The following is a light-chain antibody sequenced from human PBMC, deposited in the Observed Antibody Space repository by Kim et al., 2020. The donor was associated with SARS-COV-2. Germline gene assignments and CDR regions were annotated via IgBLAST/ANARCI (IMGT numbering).Light chain of an antibody. Sequence: ASIGDGVTITCQASQDINDYLDWYQQKPGKVPKLLIYDATRLETGVPSRFSGSGSGTDFTLTISSLQPEDIATYYCHQYDKFPQTFGQGTKVDIK. CDR1: QDINDY. CDR2: DAT. V-gene: IGKV1-33*01. CDR3: HQYDKFPQT. J-gene: IGKJ1*01.